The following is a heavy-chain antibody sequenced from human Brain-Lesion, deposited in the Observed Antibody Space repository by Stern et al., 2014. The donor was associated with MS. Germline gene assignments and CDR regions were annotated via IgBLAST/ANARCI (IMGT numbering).Heavy chain of an antibody. V-gene: IGHV1-2*02. D-gene: IGHD3-3*01. Sequence: VQLVESGAEVMKPGASVKVSCKTSGYIFTGYYIHWVRQAPGKGLEWMAWINPDTGGTKYAQSVKGRVTMSRDTSISKANVDLSSLTSDDTAVYYCARDQRGITIFGVVTDYYYLGMDVWGQGTTVTVSS. CDR1: GYIFTGYY. CDR2: INPDTGGT. J-gene: IGHJ6*02. CDR3: ARDQRGITIFGVVTDYYYLGMDV.